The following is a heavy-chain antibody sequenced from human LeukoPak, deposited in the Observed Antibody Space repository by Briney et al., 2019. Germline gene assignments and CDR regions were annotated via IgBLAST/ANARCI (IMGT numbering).Heavy chain of an antibody. CDR1: GLSVSGNY. D-gene: IGHD7-27*01. CDR3: ARESPGDSNGLDV. Sequence: QSGGSLRLSCAASGLSVSGNYMNWVRQAPGKGLDWVSIVYSGGVAYYADSVKGRFMISRDYSTNTVHLQMNSLRDDDTAVYYCARESPGDSNGLDVWGQGSTVVVSS. V-gene: IGHV3-66*01. J-gene: IGHJ6*02. CDR2: VYSGGVA.